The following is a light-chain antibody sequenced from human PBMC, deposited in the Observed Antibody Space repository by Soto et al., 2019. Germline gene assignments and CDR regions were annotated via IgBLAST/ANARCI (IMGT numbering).Light chain of an antibody. CDR1: RSLVYSDGNTY. Sequence: DEVMTQSPLSLPVTLGQPASISCRSSRSLVYSDGNTYLNWFQQRPGQSPRRLIYKVSNRDSGVQYRFSGSWSGTDFTLKISRVDAYDVGVYYCMQGTHWPPITFGQGTLLEIK. J-gene: IGKJ5*01. V-gene: IGKV2-30*01. CDR3: MQGTHWPPIT. CDR2: KVS.